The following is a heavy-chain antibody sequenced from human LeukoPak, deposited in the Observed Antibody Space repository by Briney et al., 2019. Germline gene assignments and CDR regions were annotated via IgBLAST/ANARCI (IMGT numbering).Heavy chain of an antibody. Sequence: PSETLSLACTVSGASISSYYWSWIWQPPGKGLEWIGHMFHSGGTNYNPSLKRRVTISLDTSKNQLSLKVSSVTAADTAVYYCARGYSSSWYGSRIFDYWGQGTLVTVSS. CDR1: GASISSYY. CDR2: MFHSGGT. D-gene: IGHD6-13*01. V-gene: IGHV4-59*01. J-gene: IGHJ4*02. CDR3: ARGYSSSWYGSRIFDY.